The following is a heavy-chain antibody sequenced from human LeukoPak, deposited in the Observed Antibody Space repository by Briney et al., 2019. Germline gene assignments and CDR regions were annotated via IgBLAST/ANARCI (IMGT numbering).Heavy chain of an antibody. CDR2: TNTNTGNP. V-gene: IGHV7-4-1*02. CDR1: GYTFTSYA. Sequence: GASVKVSCKASGYTFTSYAMNWVRQAPGQGLEWMGWTNTNTGNPTYAQGFTGRFVFSLDTSVSTAYLQISSLKAEDTAVYYCARDRKSFGEEYWFDPWGQGTLVTVSS. J-gene: IGHJ5*02. D-gene: IGHD3-10*01. CDR3: ARDRKSFGEEYWFDP.